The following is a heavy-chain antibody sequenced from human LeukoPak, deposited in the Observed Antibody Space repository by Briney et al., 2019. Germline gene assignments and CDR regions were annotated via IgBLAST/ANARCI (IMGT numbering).Heavy chain of an antibody. J-gene: IGHJ6*03. CDR3: ARHIGGGIEDMDV. Sequence: SETLSLACTVSGGSIGSYYWSWIRQSPGKGLEWIGYIYVTGTRYNPYLQSRVTISVDRSRNQFFLKMSSVTAADTAVYYCARHIGGGIEDMDVWGKGTKVIVSS. CDR1: GGSIGSYY. V-gene: IGHV4-59*08. CDR2: IYVTGT. D-gene: IGHD3-16*02.